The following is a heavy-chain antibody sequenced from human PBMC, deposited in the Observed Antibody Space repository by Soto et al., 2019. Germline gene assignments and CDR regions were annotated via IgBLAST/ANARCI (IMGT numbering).Heavy chain of an antibody. CDR2: IYYSGST. J-gene: IGHJ3*02. D-gene: IGHD5-12*01. Sequence: SETLSLTCTVSGGSISSYYWSWIRQPPGKGLEWIGYIYYSGSTNYNPSLKSRVTISVDTSKNQFSLKLSSVTAADTAVYYCARYNLGGYERDAFDIWGQGQMVTVSS. V-gene: IGHV4-59*01. CDR1: GGSISSYY. CDR3: ARYNLGGYERDAFDI.